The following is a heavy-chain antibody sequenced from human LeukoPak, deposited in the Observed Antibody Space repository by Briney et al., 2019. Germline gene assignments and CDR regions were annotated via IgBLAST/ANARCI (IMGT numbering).Heavy chain of an antibody. J-gene: IGHJ4*02. CDR2: ISSSGSGSTI. CDR3: AKFSGYSSGWYMDY. Sequence: GGSLRLSCAASGFTFSNYAMNWVRQAPGKGLEWASYISSSGSGSTIYYADSVKGRFTISRDNAKNSLYLQMNNLRAEDTAIYYCAKFSGYSSGWYMDYWGQGTLVTVSS. CDR1: GFTFSNYA. D-gene: IGHD6-19*01. V-gene: IGHV3-48*03.